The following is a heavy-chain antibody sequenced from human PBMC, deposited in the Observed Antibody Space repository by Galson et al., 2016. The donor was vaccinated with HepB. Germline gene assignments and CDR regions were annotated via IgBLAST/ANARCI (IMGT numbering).Heavy chain of an antibody. D-gene: IGHD3-3*01. Sequence: QSGAEVKKPGESLKISCKGSGYTFTSYWIGWVRQMPGKGLEWMGIIYPGDSETRYSPSCQGRVTISADKSISTAYLQWSSLKASDTAMYDCARYDFWSGPFDYWGQGTLVTVSS. CDR2: IYPGDSET. CDR3: ARYDFWSGPFDY. J-gene: IGHJ4*02. CDR1: GYTFTSYW. V-gene: IGHV5-51*01.